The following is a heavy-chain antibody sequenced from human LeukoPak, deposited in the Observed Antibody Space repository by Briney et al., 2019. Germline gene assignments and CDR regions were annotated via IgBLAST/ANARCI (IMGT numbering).Heavy chain of an antibody. D-gene: IGHD3-9*01. Sequence: GGSLRLSCAASGFTFSSYSMNWVRQAPGKGLEWVSYISSSSSTIYYADSVKGRFTISRDNAKNSLYLQMNSLRAEDTAVYYCARDFPLTGYDILTGYSPGRDYWGQGTLVTVSS. J-gene: IGHJ4*02. CDR3: ARDFPLTGYDILTGYSPGRDY. CDR2: ISSSSSTI. V-gene: IGHV3-48*04. CDR1: GFTFSSYS.